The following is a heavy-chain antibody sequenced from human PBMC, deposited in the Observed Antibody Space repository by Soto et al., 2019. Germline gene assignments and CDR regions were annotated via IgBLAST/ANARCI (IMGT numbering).Heavy chain of an antibody. CDR3: ARDIYCSGGSCLPEYYYGMDV. J-gene: IGHJ6*02. V-gene: IGHV3-21*01. Sequence: GGSLRLSCAASGFTFGSYSMNWVRQAPGKGLEWVSSISSSSSYIYYADSVKGRFTISRDNAKNSLYLQMNSLRAEDTAVYYCARDIYCSGGSCLPEYYYGMDVWGQGTTVTVSS. CDR1: GFTFGSYS. D-gene: IGHD2-15*01. CDR2: ISSSSSYI.